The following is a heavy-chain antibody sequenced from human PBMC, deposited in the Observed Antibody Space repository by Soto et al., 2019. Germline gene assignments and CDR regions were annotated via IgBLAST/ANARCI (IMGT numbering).Heavy chain of an antibody. J-gene: IGHJ4*02. V-gene: IGHV4-30-4*01. CDR3: ASSYYPDSSGSCY. CDR1: GGSISRGDYY. CDR2: TYYSGST. Sequence: SETLSLTCTLSGGSISRGDYYWGWIRQPQGKGLEWIGYTYYSGSTYYIPSLKSRGTLSVDTSKNHFSRKLSTGTAADTAEYYCASSYYPDSSGSCYWDPGTLIAVSS. D-gene: IGHD3-22*01.